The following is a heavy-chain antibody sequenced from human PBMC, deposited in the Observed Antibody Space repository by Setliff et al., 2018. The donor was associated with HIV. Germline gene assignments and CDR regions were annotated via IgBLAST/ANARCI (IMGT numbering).Heavy chain of an antibody. J-gene: IGHJ4*02. CDR2: INPSGGST. V-gene: IGHV1-46*01. CDR1: GYTFTSYY. Sequence: GASVKVSCKASGYTFTSYYMHWVRQAPGQGLEWMGIINPSGGSTSYAQKFQGRVTMTRDTSTSTVYMELSSLRAEDTAVYFCAPRSGLVGTTPAAVGHWGQGTLVTVSS. CDR3: APRSGLVGTTPAAVGH. D-gene: IGHD1-26*01.